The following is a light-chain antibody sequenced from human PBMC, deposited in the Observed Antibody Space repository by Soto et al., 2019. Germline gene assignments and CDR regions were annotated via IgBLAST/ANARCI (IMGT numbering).Light chain of an antibody. CDR1: QSISSW. J-gene: IGKJ1*01. CDR3: QQYNSYPGT. V-gene: IGKV1-5*01. Sequence: DIQMTQSPSTLSASVGDRVTITCRASQSISSWLAWYQQKPGKAPKLLIYDASSLESGVPSRFSGSGSGTEFTLTISSLQPDHFATYYCQQYNSYPGTFGQGTKVEIK. CDR2: DAS.